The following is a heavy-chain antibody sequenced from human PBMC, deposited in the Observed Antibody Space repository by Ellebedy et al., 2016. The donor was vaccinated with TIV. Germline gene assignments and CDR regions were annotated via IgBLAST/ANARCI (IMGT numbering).Heavy chain of an antibody. CDR3: AKGRGGGSDSSAPRYYFDY. D-gene: IGHD3-22*01. J-gene: IGHJ4*02. V-gene: IGHV3-23*01. CDR1: GFTFSSYA. CDR2: INSRGGST. Sequence: PGGSLRLSCAASGFTFSSYAMSWVRQAPGKRLEWVSGINSRGGSTYYADSVKGRFTISRDNFKNTLYLQMNSLRAEDTAVYYCAKGRGGGSDSSAPRYYFDYWGLGTLVTVSS.